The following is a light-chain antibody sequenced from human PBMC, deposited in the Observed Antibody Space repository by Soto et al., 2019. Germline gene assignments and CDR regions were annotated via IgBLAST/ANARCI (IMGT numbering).Light chain of an antibody. CDR3: QQYNSYSPT. CDR1: QSISSG. Sequence: IQMNQSPCTLSASVGDRVTITCRASQSISSGLAWYQQKPGKAPKLLIYDASSFDSGVPSRFSGSGSGTAFTLTISSLQPDDFATYYCQQYNSYSPTFGQGTKVDIK. J-gene: IGKJ1*01. V-gene: IGKV1-5*01. CDR2: DAS.